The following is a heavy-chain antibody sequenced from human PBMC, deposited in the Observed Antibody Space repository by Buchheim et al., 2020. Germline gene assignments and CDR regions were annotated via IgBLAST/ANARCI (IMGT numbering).Heavy chain of an antibody. CDR3: ARDSVPFDSSGYYSFDL. V-gene: IGHV3-48*02. Sequence: EVQLVESGGGLAQPGGSLRLSCAASGFTFSRYTMNWVRQAPGKGLEWVSFISSSSSMIYYADSVKRRITTSPDNTKNPLFLQMNTLSDEDTAVYYCARDSVPFDSSGYYSFDLWGPGTL. CDR2: ISSSSSMI. J-gene: IGHJ4*02. D-gene: IGHD3-22*01. CDR1: GFTFSRYT.